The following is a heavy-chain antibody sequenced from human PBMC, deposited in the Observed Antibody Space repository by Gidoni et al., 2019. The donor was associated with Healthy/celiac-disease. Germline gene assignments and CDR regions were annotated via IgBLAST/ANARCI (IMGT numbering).Heavy chain of an antibody. Sequence: QVQLQESGPGLVKPSETLSLTCTVSGCSISSYYWSWIRQPPGKGLEWIGYIYYSGSTNYNPSLKSRVTISVDTSKNQFSLKLSSVTAADTAVYYCARAGRGASHGRFDPWGQGTLVTVSS. J-gene: IGHJ5*02. V-gene: IGHV4-59*01. CDR1: GCSISSYY. CDR3: ARAGRGASHGRFDP. CDR2: IYYSGST. D-gene: IGHD3-10*01.